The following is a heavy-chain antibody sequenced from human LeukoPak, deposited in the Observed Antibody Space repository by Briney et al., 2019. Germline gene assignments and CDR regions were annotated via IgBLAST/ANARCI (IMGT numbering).Heavy chain of an antibody. CDR2: IIPIFGTA. Sequence: GSSVKVSCTASGGTFSSYAISWVRQAPGQGLEWMGGIIPIFGTANYAQKFQGRVTITADKSTSPAYMELSSLRSEDTAVYYCARDTGRGYSYGYWGQGTLVTVSS. J-gene: IGHJ4*02. V-gene: IGHV1-69*06. D-gene: IGHD5-18*01. CDR3: ARDTGRGYSYGY. CDR1: GGTFSSYA.